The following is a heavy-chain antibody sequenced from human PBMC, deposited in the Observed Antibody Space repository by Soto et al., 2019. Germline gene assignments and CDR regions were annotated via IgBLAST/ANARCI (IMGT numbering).Heavy chain of an antibody. CDR2: IYYSGST. CDR1: CRSIRSYS. CDR3: ARLVVVAAHDAFDI. Sequence: PETLSLTCTDTCRSIRSYSWSWIRQRPGKGLEWIGYIYYSGSTTYNPSLKSRVTISVDTSKNQFSLKLSSVTAADTAVYYCARLVVVAAHDAFDIWGQGTMVTGSS. J-gene: IGHJ3*02. V-gene: IGHV4-59*01. D-gene: IGHD2-15*01.